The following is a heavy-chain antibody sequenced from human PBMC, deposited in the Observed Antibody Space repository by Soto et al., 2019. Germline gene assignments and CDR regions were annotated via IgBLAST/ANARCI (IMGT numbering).Heavy chain of an antibody. CDR3: ARRSSHYYYYYMDV. J-gene: IGHJ6*03. CDR2: IYYSGST. CDR1: GGSTSSYY. V-gene: IGHV4-59*08. Sequence: SSETLSLTCTVSGGSTSSYYWSWIRQPPGKGLEWIGYIYYSGSTNYNPSLKSRVTISVDTSKNQFSLKLSSVTAADTAVYYCARRSSHYYYYYMDVWGKGTTVTVSS.